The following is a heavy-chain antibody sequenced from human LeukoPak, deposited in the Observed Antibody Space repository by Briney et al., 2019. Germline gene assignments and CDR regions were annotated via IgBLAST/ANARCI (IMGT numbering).Heavy chain of an antibody. Sequence: GGSLRLSCAASGFTFSSYSMTWVRQAPGKGLEWVSYITYSSSTIYYADSVKGRFTISRDNAKNSLYLQMNSLRVDDTAVYYCAKDFTGSGPYYFDYWGQGTLVTVSS. CDR2: ITYSSSTI. CDR3: AKDFTGSGPYYFDY. D-gene: IGHD3-10*01. J-gene: IGHJ4*02. V-gene: IGHV3-48*01. CDR1: GFTFSSYS.